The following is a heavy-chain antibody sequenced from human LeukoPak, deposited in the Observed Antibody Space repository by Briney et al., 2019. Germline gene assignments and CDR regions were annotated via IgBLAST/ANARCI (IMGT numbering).Heavy chain of an antibody. Sequence: GGSLRLSCAASGFTFSSYAMSWVRQAPGKGLEWVSYISRNGDATLYADSVRGRFTISRDNTKNSLYLQMNSLRAEDTAVYYCARDPDMTTGWGIDYWGQGTLVTVSS. CDR1: GFTFSSYA. D-gene: IGHD4-17*01. CDR2: ISRNGDAT. J-gene: IGHJ4*01. V-gene: IGHV3-23*01. CDR3: ARDPDMTTGWGIDY.